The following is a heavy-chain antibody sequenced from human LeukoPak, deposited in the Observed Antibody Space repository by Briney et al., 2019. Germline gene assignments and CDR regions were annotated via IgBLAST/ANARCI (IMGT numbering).Heavy chain of an antibody. D-gene: IGHD3-16*02. J-gene: IGHJ4*02. CDR2: INPSGGST. Sequence: ASVKVSCKASGYTFTSYYMHWVRQAPGQGLEWMGIINPSGGSTSYAQKFQGRVTMTRDTSTSTAYMELRSLRSDDTAVYYCTLTFGGVIGLDYWGQGTLVTVSS. CDR3: TLTFGGVIGLDY. V-gene: IGHV1-46*01. CDR1: GYTFTSYY.